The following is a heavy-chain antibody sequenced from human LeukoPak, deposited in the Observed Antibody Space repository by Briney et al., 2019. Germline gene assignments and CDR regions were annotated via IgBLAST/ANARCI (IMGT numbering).Heavy chain of an antibody. CDR2: IKREADGGTA. V-gene: IGHV3-15*01. J-gene: IGHJ4*02. CDR3: TTASYYDILTGFFT. CDR1: GFTFTDAW. D-gene: IGHD3-9*01. Sequence: GGSLRLSCAISGFTFTDAWMTWIRQGPGKGLEWVGRIKREADGGTADYAAPVNGRFTISRDDSKNTLYLQLNSLKTEDTGVYYCTTASYYDILTGFFTWGQGTLVTVSS.